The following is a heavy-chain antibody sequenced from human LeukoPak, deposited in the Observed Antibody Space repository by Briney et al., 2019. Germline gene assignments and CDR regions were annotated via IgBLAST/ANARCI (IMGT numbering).Heavy chain of an antibody. D-gene: IGHD6-13*01. CDR1: GFTFSSYS. V-gene: IGHV3-21*01. Sequence: PGGSLRLSCAASGFTFSSYSMNWVRQAPGKGLEWVSSISSSSSYIYYADSVKGRFTISRDNAKNSLYLQMNSLRAEDTAVYYCARASAGYSSSWTPLGMDVWGQGTTVTVSS. CDR3: ARASAGYSSSWTPLGMDV. J-gene: IGHJ6*02. CDR2: ISSSSSYI.